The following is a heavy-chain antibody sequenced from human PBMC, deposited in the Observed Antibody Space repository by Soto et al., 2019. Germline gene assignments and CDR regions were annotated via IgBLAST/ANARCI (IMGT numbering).Heavy chain of an antibody. D-gene: IGHD1-26*01. V-gene: IGHV5-51*01. CDR1: GYNFTSYW. CDR3: ARCGGSYPTDY. CDR2: IYPGECGT. J-gene: IGHJ4*02. Sequence: GESLKISCEASGYNFTSYWIRWVRQMPGKGLEWMGIIYPGECGTRYSPSGQGQVTISADKSLSTAYLQWRSLKASDTAMYYCARCGGSYPTDYWGQGTPVTVS.